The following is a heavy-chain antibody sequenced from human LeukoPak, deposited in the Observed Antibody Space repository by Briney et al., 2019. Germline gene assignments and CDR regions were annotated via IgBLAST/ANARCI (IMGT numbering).Heavy chain of an antibody. CDR1: GFTFSSYA. J-gene: IGHJ4*02. D-gene: IGHD3-22*01. CDR3: AKEAGVGYYDSSGYYYGATQDY. Sequence: GGSLRLSCAASGFTFSSYAMSWVRQAPGKGLEWVSAISGSGGSTYYADSVKGRFTISRDNSKNTLYLQMNSLRAEDTAVYYCAKEAGVGYYDSSGYYYGATQDYWGQGTLVTVSS. V-gene: IGHV3-23*01. CDR2: ISGSGGST.